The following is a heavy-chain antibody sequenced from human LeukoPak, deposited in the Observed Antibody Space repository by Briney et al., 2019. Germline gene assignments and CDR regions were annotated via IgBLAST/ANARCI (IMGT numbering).Heavy chain of an antibody. CDR2: INPSGGST. D-gene: IGHD6-19*01. Sequence: ASVKVSCKASGYTFTSYYMHWVRQAPGQGLDWMGVINPSGGSTSYAHKFQGRDTMTRDTSTSTVYMELSSLRSVDTAMYYCARASAHYFDYWGQGTLVTVSS. CDR3: ARASAHYFDY. V-gene: IGHV1-46*01. J-gene: IGHJ4*02. CDR1: GYTFTSYY.